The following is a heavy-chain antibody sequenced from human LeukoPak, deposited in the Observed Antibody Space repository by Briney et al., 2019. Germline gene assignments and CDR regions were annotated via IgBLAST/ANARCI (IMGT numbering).Heavy chain of an antibody. CDR2: INSRSSYI. V-gene: IGHV3-21*04. D-gene: IGHD3-9*01. Sequence: GGSLRLSCAASGFTFSYYSMSWVRQGPGKGLEWVSYINSRSSYIYYGDSVKGRFTISGDNAKSSLSLQMNSLRAEDTAVYYCAKGSVNYDILTGSYFDYWGQGTLVTVSS. CDR3: AKGSVNYDILTGSYFDY. J-gene: IGHJ4*02. CDR1: GFTFSYYS.